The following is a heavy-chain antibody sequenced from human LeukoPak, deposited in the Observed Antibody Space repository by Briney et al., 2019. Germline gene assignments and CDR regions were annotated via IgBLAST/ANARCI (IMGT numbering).Heavy chain of an antibody. V-gene: IGHV5-51*01. CDR2: IYPGDSDT. CDR1: GYSFMTYW. CDR3: ARLSMIDTFDI. Sequence: GESLKISCQASGYSFMTYWIGWVRQMPGKGPEWMAIIYPGDSDTKYSPSFQDQATISADKSINTAYLHWRSLKASDTAMYYCARLSMIDTFDIWGLGTVVTVSS. D-gene: IGHD3-22*01. J-gene: IGHJ3*02.